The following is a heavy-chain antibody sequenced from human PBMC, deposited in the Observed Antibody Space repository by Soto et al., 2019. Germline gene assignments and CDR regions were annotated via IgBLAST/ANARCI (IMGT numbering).Heavy chain of an antibody. V-gene: IGHV1-8*01. D-gene: IGHD2-2*01. CDR1: GYTFTSYD. CDR3: ARDPVPAGPPRFYYYYGMDV. CDR2: MNPNSGNT. J-gene: IGHJ6*02. Sequence: QVQLVQSGAEVKKPGASVKVSCKASGYTFTSYDINWVRQATGQGLEWMGWMNPNSGNTGYAQKFQGRVTMTRNTSISTAYMELSRLRSDDTAVYYCARDPVPAGPPRFYYYYGMDVWGQGTTVTVSS.